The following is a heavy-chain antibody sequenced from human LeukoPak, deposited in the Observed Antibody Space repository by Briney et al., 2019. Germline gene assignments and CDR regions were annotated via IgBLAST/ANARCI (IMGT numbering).Heavy chain of an antibody. D-gene: IGHD5-18*01. CDR3: ARGYSYGSQDY. V-gene: IGHV4-61*01. CDR2: IYYSGST. CDR1: GGSISSSNW. J-gene: IGHJ4*02. Sequence: PSETLSLTCAVSGGSISSSNWWSWIRQPPGKGLEWIGYIYYSGSTNYNPSLKSRVTISVDTSKNQFSLKLSSVTAADTAVYYCARGYSYGSQDYWGQGTLVTVSS.